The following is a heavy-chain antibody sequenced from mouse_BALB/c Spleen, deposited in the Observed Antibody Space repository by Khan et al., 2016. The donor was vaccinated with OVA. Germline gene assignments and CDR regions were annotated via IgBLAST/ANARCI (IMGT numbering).Heavy chain of an antibody. CDR1: GFSLSRYN. Sequence: QVQLKQSGPGLVAPSQSLSITCTVSGFSLSRYNIHWVRQPPGKGLEWLGMIWGGGGTDYNSTLKSRLNISKDNSKSQVFLKMNSLQTDDTAMYYGARAYYRYDGYDAMDYWGQGTSVTVSS. D-gene: IGHD2-14*01. V-gene: IGHV2-6-4*01. J-gene: IGHJ4*01. CDR2: IWGGGGT. CDR3: ARAYYRYDGYDAMDY.